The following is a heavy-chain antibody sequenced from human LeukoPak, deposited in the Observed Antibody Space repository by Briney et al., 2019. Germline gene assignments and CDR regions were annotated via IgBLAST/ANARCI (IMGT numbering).Heavy chain of an antibody. V-gene: IGHV4-59*01. D-gene: IGHD6-13*01. J-gene: IGHJ6*02. Sequence: PSETLSLTCTVSDGSISSYYWSWIRQPPGKGLEWIGYIYYSGSTNYNPSLKSRVTISVDTSKNQFSLKLSSVTAADTAVYYCARTGIAAAHYYYGMDVWGQGTTVTVSS. CDR2: IYYSGST. CDR3: ARTGIAAAHYYYGMDV. CDR1: DGSISSYY.